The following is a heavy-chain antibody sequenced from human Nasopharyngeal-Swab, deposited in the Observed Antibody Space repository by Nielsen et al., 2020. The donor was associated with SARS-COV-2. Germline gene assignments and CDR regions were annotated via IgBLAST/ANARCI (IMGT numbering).Heavy chain of an antibody. V-gene: IGHV3-7*03. J-gene: IGHJ4*02. CDR3: ARDRTRPYSYGYEGYFDY. Sequence: GGSLRLSCAATGFTFSSYWMSWVRQAPGRGLEWLAHTKEDGTVTHYVDSVRGRFTVSRDNAKNSLFLQMNSLRAEDTAVYFCARDRTRPYSYGYEGYFDYWGQGTLVTVSS. D-gene: IGHD5-18*01. CDR2: TKEDGTVT. CDR1: GFTFSSYW.